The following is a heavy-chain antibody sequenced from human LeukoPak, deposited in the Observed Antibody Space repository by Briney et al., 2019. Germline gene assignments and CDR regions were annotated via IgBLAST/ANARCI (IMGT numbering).Heavy chain of an antibody. CDR1: GYTLTELS. Sequence: ASVTVSCTVSGYTLTELSMHWVRQAPGKGLEWMGGFDPEDGETIYAQKFQGRVTMTEDTSTDTAYMELSSLRSEDTAVYYCATATGSIAARPGDYWGQGTLVTVSS. V-gene: IGHV1-24*01. CDR3: ATATGSIAARPGDY. CDR2: FDPEDGET. D-gene: IGHD6-6*01. J-gene: IGHJ4*02.